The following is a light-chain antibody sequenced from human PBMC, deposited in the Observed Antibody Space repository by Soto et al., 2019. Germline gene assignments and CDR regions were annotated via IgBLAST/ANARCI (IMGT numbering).Light chain of an antibody. CDR2: DAS. J-gene: IGKJ3*01. CDR3: QQYDDLPLT. CDR1: QDIDNS. Sequence: DIQMTQSPSSLSASVGDRVTITCQASQDIDNSLNWYQQKPGKAPQLLIYDASNLETGVPSRFSGSGSGTDFTFTISRLQPEDIATYYCQQYDDLPLTFGPGTKVDIK. V-gene: IGKV1-33*01.